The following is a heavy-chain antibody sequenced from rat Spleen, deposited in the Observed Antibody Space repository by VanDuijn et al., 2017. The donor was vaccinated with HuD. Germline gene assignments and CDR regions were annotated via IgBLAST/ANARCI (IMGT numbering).Heavy chain of an antibody. Sequence: EVQLVESGGGLVQPGRSLKLSCVASGFTFNNYWMTWIRQAPGKGLEWVASITNTGGSTYYPDSVKGRFTISRDNAKSTLYLQMNSLRSEDTATYYCTRGAYGGYYYVMDAWGQGASVIVSS. V-gene: IGHV5-31*01. D-gene: IGHD1-11*01. CDR3: TRGAYGGYYYVMDA. J-gene: IGHJ4*01. CDR1: GFTFNNYW. CDR2: ITNTGGST.